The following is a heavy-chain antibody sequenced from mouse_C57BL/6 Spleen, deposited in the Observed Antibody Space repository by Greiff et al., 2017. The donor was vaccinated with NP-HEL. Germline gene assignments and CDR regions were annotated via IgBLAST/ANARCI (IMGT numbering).Heavy chain of an antibody. J-gene: IGHJ4*01. CDR2: ISSGSSTI. V-gene: IGHV5-17*01. CDR3: AVVATNAMDY. CDR1: GFTFSDYG. Sequence: EVKLVESGGGLVKPGGSLKLSCAASGFTFSDYGMHWVRQAPETGLEWVAYISSGSSTIHYADTVKGRFTISRDNAKNTLFLQMTSLRSEDTAMYYCAVVATNAMDYWGQGTSVTVTS. D-gene: IGHD1-1*01.